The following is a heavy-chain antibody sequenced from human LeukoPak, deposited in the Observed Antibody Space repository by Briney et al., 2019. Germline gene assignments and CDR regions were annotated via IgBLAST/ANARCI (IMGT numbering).Heavy chain of an antibody. Sequence: PGGSLSLSCAASGFTFSSAAMTWVRQAPGRGLEWASTVTGSDDRTYYADSVKGRFTISRVYSSIMLHLQLNSLRVEDTAMHYCAKGPQLNSGYHPDYWGQGTLVTVSS. CDR2: VTGSDDRT. D-gene: IGHD3-22*01. V-gene: IGHV3-23*01. CDR3: AKGPQLNSGYHPDY. CDR1: GFTFSSAA. J-gene: IGHJ4*02.